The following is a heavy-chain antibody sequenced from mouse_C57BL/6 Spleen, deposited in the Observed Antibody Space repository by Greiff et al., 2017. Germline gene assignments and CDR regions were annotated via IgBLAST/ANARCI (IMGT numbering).Heavy chain of an antibody. V-gene: IGHV1-54*01. CDR3: ARSVATVVAPYYFDY. D-gene: IGHD1-1*01. CDR1: GYAFTNYL. J-gene: IGHJ2*01. CDR2: INPGSGGT. Sequence: QVQLQQSGAELVRPGTSVKVSCTASGYAFTNYLIAWVQQRPGQGLEWIGVINPGSGGTNYIETFKGRSTLTADKSSSTAYMQLSRLTCEESAVYVCARSVATVVAPYYFDYWGQGTTLTVSS.